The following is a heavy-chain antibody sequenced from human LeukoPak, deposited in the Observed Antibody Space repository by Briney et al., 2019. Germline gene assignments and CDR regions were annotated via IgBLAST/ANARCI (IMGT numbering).Heavy chain of an antibody. CDR3: ARDPLDFWSGYYDGMDV. J-gene: IGHJ6*02. Sequence: GGSLRLSCAASGFTFSSYWMNWVRQAPGKGLVWVSRISSDGSSTAYADSVKGRFSISRDNSKNTLYLQMNSLRAEDTAVYYCARDPLDFWSGYYDGMDVWGQGTTVTVSS. V-gene: IGHV3-74*01. CDR1: GFTFSSYW. D-gene: IGHD3-3*01. CDR2: ISSDGSST.